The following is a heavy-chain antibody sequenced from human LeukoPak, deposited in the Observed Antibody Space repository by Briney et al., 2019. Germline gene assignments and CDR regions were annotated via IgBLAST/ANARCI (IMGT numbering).Heavy chain of an antibody. Sequence: GGSLRLSCAASGFTLSSYSMNWVRQAPGKGLEWVSSISSSSSYIYYADSVKGRFTISRDNAKNSLYLQMNSLRAEDTAVYYCARDPSMTTVTTRENYWGQGTLVTVSS. V-gene: IGHV3-21*01. CDR2: ISSSSSYI. CDR3: ARDPSMTTVTTRENY. CDR1: GFTLSSYS. D-gene: IGHD4-17*01. J-gene: IGHJ4*02.